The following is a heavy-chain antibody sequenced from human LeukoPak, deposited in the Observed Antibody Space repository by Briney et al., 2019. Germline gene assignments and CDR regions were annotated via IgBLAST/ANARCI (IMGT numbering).Heavy chain of an antibody. D-gene: IGHD3-10*01. V-gene: IGHV3-9*01. Sequence: GGSLRLSCAASGFTFDDYAMHWVRHAPGKGLEWVSGISWDSGSIGYADSVKGRFTISRDNAKNSLYLQMNSLRAEDTAVYYCAKAYYYGSGSFHPLFDYWGQGTLVTVSS. CDR2: ISWDSGSI. CDR3: AKAYYYGSGSFHPLFDY. J-gene: IGHJ4*02. CDR1: GFTFDDYA.